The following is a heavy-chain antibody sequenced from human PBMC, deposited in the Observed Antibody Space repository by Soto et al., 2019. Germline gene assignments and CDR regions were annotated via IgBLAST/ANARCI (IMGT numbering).Heavy chain of an antibody. CDR1: GGTFSSYT. Sequence: QVQLVQSGAEVKKPGSSVKVSCKASGGTFSSYTISWVRQAPGQGLEWMGRIIPILGIANYAQKFQGRVTNTADKSTSTDYMELSSLRSEDTAVYYWARRRASQAVCDYWGQGTLVTVSS. V-gene: IGHV1-69*02. CDR2: IIPILGIA. D-gene: IGHD1-20*01. J-gene: IGHJ4*02. CDR3: ARRRASQAVCDY.